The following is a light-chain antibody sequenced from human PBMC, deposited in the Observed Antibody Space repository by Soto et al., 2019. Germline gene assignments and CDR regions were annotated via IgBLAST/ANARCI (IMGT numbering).Light chain of an antibody. CDR3: QRYGSSPLYA. CDR1: QTVNPES. V-gene: IGKV3-20*01. Sequence: EIVLTQSPGTLSLSPGERATFSCRTSQTVNPESLAWYQQKPGLAHRLLIHGTSNRATGIPDRVSGSRSGTHFPLTISAMEPEDFAVYYCQRYGSSPLYAFGQGTKLEI. J-gene: IGKJ2*01. CDR2: GTS.